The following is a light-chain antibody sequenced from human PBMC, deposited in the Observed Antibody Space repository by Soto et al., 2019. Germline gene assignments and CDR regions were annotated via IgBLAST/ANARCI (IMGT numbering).Light chain of an antibody. V-gene: IGKV1-6*01. Sequence: AIQVTQSPSSLSASAGDRVTITCRASQDIGNDLGWYQQKPGKAPKSLIYAAFSLQSGVPSRFSGSGSGTEFTLTINSLQPEDFATYYCLQDYNYPRTFGQGTKVDIK. CDR3: LQDYNYPRT. CDR1: QDIGND. J-gene: IGKJ1*01. CDR2: AAF.